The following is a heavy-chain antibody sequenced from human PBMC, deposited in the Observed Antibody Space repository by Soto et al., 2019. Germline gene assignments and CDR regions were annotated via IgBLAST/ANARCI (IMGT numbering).Heavy chain of an antibody. D-gene: IGHD2-15*01. CDR2: IIPIFGTA. V-gene: IGHV1-69*01. CDR3: ARDPAHYCSGGSCYRFYYYYYGMDV. J-gene: IGHJ6*02. CDR1: GGTFSSYA. Sequence: QVQLVQSGAEVKKPGSSVKVSCKASGGTFSSYAISWVRQAPGQGLEWMGGIIPIFGTANYAQKFQGRVTITADESTSTAYMELSSLRSEDTAVYYCARDPAHYCSGGSCYRFYYYYYGMDVWGQGTTVTVSS.